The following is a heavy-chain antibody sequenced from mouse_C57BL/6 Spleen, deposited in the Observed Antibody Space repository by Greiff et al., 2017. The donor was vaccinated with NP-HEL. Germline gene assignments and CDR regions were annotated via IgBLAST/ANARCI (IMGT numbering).Heavy chain of an antibody. V-gene: IGHV1-80*01. J-gene: IGHJ4*01. CDR1: GYAFSSYW. Sequence: QVQLKESGAELVKPGASVKISCKASGYAFSSYWMNWVKQRPGKGLEWIGQIYPGDGDTNYNGKFKGKATLTADKSSSTAYMQLSSLTSEDSAVYFCARHPYYYAMDYWGQGTSVTVSS. CDR3: ARHPYYYAMDY. CDR2: IYPGDGDT.